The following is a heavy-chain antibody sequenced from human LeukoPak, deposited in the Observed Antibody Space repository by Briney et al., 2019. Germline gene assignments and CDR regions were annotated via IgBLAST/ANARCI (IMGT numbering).Heavy chain of an antibody. V-gene: IGHV4-31*03. CDR3: ARLPIAAAKGWFDP. Sequence: SQTLSLTCTVSGASINSGYYWGWIRQYPGKGLEWLGNIFYTGATSLNPSLKSRPLLSVDMSKNQFSLKLSSVTAADTAVYYCARLPIAAAKGWFDPWGQGTLVTVSS. J-gene: IGHJ5*02. D-gene: IGHD6-13*01. CDR2: IFYTGAT. CDR1: GASINSGYY.